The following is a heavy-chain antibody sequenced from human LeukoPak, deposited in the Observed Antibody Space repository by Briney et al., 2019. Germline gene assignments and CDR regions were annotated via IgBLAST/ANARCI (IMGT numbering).Heavy chain of an antibody. D-gene: IGHD3-9*01. CDR1: GGSISTYY. V-gene: IGHV4-4*07. J-gene: IGHJ4*02. Sequence: AETLSLTCTWSGGSISTYYWSWIRQPAEKGLEGIWRVSTSWTNQYNPSFKSRVTMSVDTSSNQFSLKLSSVTAADTAVYYCARGSYYDTLTGYYRGSFDSWGQGTLVTVSS. CDR2: VSTSWTN. CDR3: ARGSYYDTLTGYYRGSFDS.